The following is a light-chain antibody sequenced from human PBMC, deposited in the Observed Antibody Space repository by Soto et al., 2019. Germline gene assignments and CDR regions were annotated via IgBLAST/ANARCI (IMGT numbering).Light chain of an antibody. CDR3: CSSAGSSTVI. V-gene: IGLV2-11*01. J-gene: IGLJ2*01. CDR2: DVS. Sequence: QSALTQPPSASGSPGQSVTISCTGTSSDVGAYDYVSWYQQHPGKAPKLIIYDVSKWPSGVPDRFSGSKSGNTASLTISGLQAEDEADYYCCSSAGSSTVIFGGGTKVTVL. CDR1: SSDVGAYDY.